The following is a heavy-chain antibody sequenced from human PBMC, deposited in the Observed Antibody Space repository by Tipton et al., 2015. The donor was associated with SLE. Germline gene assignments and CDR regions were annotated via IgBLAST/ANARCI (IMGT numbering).Heavy chain of an antibody. CDR2: IYYSGST. Sequence: TLSLTCTVSGGSISSSGYYWGWIRQPPGKGLEWIGNIYYSGSTYCNPSLKSRVTISVDTSKNQFSLKLSSVTAADTAVYYCARVTGQSSGWDGWVDYGGQGTLVTVSS. D-gene: IGHD6-19*01. CDR1: GGSISSSGYY. V-gene: IGHV4-39*07. CDR3: ARVTGQSSGWDGWVDY. J-gene: IGHJ4*02.